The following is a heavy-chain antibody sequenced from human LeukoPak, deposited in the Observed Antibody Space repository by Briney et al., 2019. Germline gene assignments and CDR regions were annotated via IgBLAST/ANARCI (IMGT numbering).Heavy chain of an antibody. CDR1: GGSFSGYY. D-gene: IGHD2-8*01. Sequence: ETLSLTCAVYGGSFSGYYWSWVRQAPGKGLEWVSGFGGSGGSTYYAHSVKGRFTISRDISKNTLYLQMNSLRAEDTAVYYCAKRMVNRAIEYWGQGTLVTVSS. CDR3: AKRMVNRAIEY. J-gene: IGHJ4*02. V-gene: IGHV3-23*01. CDR2: FGGSGGST.